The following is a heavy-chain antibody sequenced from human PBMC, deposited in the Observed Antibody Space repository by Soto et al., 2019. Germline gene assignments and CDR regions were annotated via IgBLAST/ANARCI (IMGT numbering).Heavy chain of an antibody. D-gene: IGHD1-26*01. CDR3: VRGASLNFDY. CDR1: GFTFDDYG. CDR2: VSWNGGST. V-gene: IGHV3-20*04. J-gene: IGHJ4*02. Sequence: PGGSLRLSCAASGFTFDDYGMSWARQAPGKGLEWVSGVSWNGGSTGYADSLKGRFTISRDNAKNSLYLQMNSLRAEDTAFYYCVRGASLNFDYWGQGTLVTGSS.